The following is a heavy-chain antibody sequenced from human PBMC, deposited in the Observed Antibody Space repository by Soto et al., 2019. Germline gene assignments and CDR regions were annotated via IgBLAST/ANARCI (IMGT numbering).Heavy chain of an antibody. CDR1: GFIFSDHY. J-gene: IGHJ4*02. CDR3: ARRFCSGGSCYRYFDY. Sequence: PGGSLRLSCVASGFIFSDHYMDWVRQAPGKGLEWVGHTRNNVNSYTTEYAASVKGRFTISRDDSKNSLYLQMNSLKTEDTAVYFCARRFCSGGSCYRYFDYWGQGTLVTVSS. D-gene: IGHD2-15*01. CDR2: TRNNVNSYTT. V-gene: IGHV3-72*01.